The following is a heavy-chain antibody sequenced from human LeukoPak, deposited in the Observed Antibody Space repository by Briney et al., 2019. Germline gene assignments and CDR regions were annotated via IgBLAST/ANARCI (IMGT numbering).Heavy chain of an antibody. CDR3: ARGPSAAAGPIDI. CDR1: GFTFSSYS. V-gene: IGHV3-21*01. CDR2: ISSSSSYI. D-gene: IGHD6-13*01. J-gene: IGHJ3*02. Sequence: GGSLRLSCAASGFTFSSYSMNWVRQAPGKGLEWISSISSSSSYIHYADSVKGRFTISRDNAKNSLYLQMNSLRAEDTAVYYCARGPSAAAGPIDIWGQGTMVTVSS.